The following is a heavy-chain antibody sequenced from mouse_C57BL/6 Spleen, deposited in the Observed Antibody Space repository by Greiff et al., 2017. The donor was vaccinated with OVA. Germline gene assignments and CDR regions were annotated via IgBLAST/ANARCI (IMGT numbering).Heavy chain of an antibody. D-gene: IGHD4-1*01. V-gene: IGHV5-4*01. CDR2: ISDGGSYT. CDR3: AREELTGTSWFAY. CDR1: GFTFSSYA. Sequence: EVQWVESGGGLVKPGGSLKLSCAASGFTFSSYAMSWVRQTPEKRLEWVATISDGGSYTYYPDNVKGRFTISRDNAKNNLYLQMSHLKSEDTAMYYCAREELTGTSWFAYWGQGTLVTVSA. J-gene: IGHJ3*01.